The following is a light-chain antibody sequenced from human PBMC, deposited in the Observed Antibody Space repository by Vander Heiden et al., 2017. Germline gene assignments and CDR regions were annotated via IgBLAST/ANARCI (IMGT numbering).Light chain of an antibody. CDR1: SSTIGAGHD. V-gene: IGLV1-40*01. CDR3: QSYDSSLSGML. Sequence: QSVLTQPPSVSGAPGQRVTLSCTGSSSTIGAGHDDPWYQQLPGTAPRLLIYGNHNRPSGVPDRFSGSNSGTSASLAIIGLQAEDEADYYCQSYDSSLSGMLFGGGTKLTVL. CDR2: GNH. J-gene: IGLJ2*01.